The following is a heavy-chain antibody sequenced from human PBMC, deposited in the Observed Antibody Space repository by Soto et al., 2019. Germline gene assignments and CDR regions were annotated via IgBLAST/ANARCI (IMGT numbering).Heavy chain of an antibody. V-gene: IGHV4-61*01. Sequence: SETLSLTCTVSGGSVSSGSYYWSWIRQPPGKGLEWIAYMSYSGTTNYNQSLKSRVTISVDTSKNQFSLNLSSVTAADTDVYYCARAINFDFWSDSQSGYYFDYWGQGTLVTVS. CDR2: MSYSGTT. D-gene: IGHD3-3*01. J-gene: IGHJ4*02. CDR3: ARAINFDFWSDSQSGYYFDY. CDR1: GGSVSSGSYY.